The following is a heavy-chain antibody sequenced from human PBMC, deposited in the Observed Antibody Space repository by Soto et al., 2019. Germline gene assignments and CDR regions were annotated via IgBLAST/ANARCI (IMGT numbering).Heavy chain of an antibody. CDR3: AGDTYCSSTSCRNNYYYYYGMDV. J-gene: IGHJ6*02. Sequence: ASVKVSCKASGYTFTSYGISWVRQAPGEGLEWMGWISAYNGNTNYAQKLQGRVTMTTDTSTSTAYMELRSLRSDDTAVYYCAGDTYCSSTSCRNNYYYYYGMDVWGQGTTVTVSS. V-gene: IGHV1-18*01. CDR2: ISAYNGNT. D-gene: IGHD2-2*01. CDR1: GYTFTSYG.